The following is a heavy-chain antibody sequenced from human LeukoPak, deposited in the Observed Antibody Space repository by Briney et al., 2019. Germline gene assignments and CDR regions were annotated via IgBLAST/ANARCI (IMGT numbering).Heavy chain of an antibody. CDR2: IYHSGST. J-gene: IGHJ4*02. Sequence: SETLSLTCAVSGYSISSGYYWGWIRQPPGKGLEWIGSIYHSGSTYYNPSLKSRVTISVGTSKNQFSLKLSSVTAADTAVYYCARHTYYYDSSGLYYFDYWGQGTLVTVSS. CDR3: ARHTYYYDSSGLYYFDY. V-gene: IGHV4-38-2*01. D-gene: IGHD3-22*01. CDR1: GYSISSGYY.